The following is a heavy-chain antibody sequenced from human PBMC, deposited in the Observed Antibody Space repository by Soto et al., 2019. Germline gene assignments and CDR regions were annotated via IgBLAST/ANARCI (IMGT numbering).Heavy chain of an antibody. CDR3: ARVPNLGAGFGELSPYYYYMDV. CDR2: INWNGGST. V-gene: IGHV3-20*01. Sequence: GGSLRLSCAASGFTFDDYGMSWVRQAPGKGLEWVSGINWNGGSTGYADSVKGRFTISRDNAKNSLYLQMNSLRTEDTALYHCARVPNLGAGFGELSPYYYYMDVWGKGTTVTVSS. J-gene: IGHJ6*03. D-gene: IGHD3-10*01. CDR1: GFTFDDYG.